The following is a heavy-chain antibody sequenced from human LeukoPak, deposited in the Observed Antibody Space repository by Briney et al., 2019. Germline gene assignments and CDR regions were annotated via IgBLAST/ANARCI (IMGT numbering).Heavy chain of an antibody. Sequence: PSQTPSLTCAVSGGSISSGGYSWSWIRQPPGKGLEWIGYTYHSGSTYYNPSLKSRVTISVDRSKNQFSLKLSPVTAADTAVYYCARARVPIAAAGTGWFDPWGQGTLVTVSS. D-gene: IGHD6-13*01. CDR2: TYHSGST. V-gene: IGHV4-30-2*01. CDR1: GGSISSGGYS. CDR3: ARARVPIAAAGTGWFDP. J-gene: IGHJ5*02.